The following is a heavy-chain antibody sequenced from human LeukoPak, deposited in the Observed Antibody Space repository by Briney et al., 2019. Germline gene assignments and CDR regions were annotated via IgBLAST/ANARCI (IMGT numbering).Heavy chain of an antibody. Sequence: GASLRLSCAGSGFSFDDYAMYWVRQVPGKGLEWVATISRNSDKRDYADSVNGRFTISRDNSKNTLYLQMNSLRAEDTAVYYCARTGSSTPAFIFRAEYFQHWGQGTLVTVSS. V-gene: IGHV3-9*01. CDR1: GFSFDDYA. CDR3: ARTGSSTPAFIFRAEYFQH. D-gene: IGHD3/OR15-3a*01. CDR2: ISRNSDKR. J-gene: IGHJ1*01.